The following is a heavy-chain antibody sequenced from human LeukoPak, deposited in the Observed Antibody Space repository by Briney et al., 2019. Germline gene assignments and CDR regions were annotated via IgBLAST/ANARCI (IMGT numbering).Heavy chain of an antibody. Sequence: SETLSLTCTVSGGPISAYYWSWIRQPPGKGLEWIGYIHYSGTTNYYPSLKSRVTIALDTSKNQFSLKLNSVTAADTAVYYCARFGTSSSRFFDQWGQGTLVTVSS. CDR1: GGPISAYY. D-gene: IGHD6-6*01. CDR2: IHYSGTT. J-gene: IGHJ4*02. V-gene: IGHV4-59*01. CDR3: ARFGTSSSRFFDQ.